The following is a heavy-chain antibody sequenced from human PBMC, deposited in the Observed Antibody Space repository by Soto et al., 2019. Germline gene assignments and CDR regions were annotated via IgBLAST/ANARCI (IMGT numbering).Heavy chain of an antibody. V-gene: IGHV2-5*02. CDR1: GFSLSTSGVG. Sequence: QITLKESGPTLVKPTQTLTLTCTFSGFSLSTSGVGVGWIRQPPGKALEWLELIYWDDDKRYSPSLKSRLTSTKDPSKNQVVLTMTNMDPVDTAPYYCAHRNYDSSGYYYGVFDYWGQGTLVTVAS. J-gene: IGHJ4*02. CDR2: IYWDDDK. CDR3: AHRNYDSSGYYYGVFDY. D-gene: IGHD3-22*01.